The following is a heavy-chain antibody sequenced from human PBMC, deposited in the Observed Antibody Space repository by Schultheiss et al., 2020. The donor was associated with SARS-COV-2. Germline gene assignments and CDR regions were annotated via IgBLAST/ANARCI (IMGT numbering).Heavy chain of an antibody. Sequence: GGSLRLSCAASGFTFSSYWMHWVRQAPGKGLVWVSRINSDGSSTSYADSVKGRFTISRDNSKNTLYLQMNSLRAEDTAVYYCARLSSTSGYPYYYPMDVWGQGTTVTVSS. CDR2: INSDGSST. D-gene: IGHD2-2*01. CDR3: ARLSSTSGYPYYYPMDV. V-gene: IGHV3-74*01. J-gene: IGHJ6*02. CDR1: GFTFSSYW.